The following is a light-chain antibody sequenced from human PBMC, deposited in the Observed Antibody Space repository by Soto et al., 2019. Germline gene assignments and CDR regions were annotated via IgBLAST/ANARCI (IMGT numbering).Light chain of an antibody. CDR1: QSISNR. Sequence: DIQMTQSPSTLSASVGDGVTITCRASQSISNRLAWYQQRPGKAPKLLIYDASTLESGVPSRFSGSGSGTDFTLTISSLQPEDFATYYCQQSYSTPWTFGQGTKVDIK. V-gene: IGKV1-5*01. CDR2: DAS. J-gene: IGKJ1*01. CDR3: QQSYSTPWT.